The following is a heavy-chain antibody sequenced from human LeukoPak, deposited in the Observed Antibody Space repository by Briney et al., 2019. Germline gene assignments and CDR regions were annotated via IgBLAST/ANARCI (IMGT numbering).Heavy chain of an antibody. Sequence: SETLSLTCTVSGGSISSSSYYWGWIRQPPGKGLEWIGSIYYSGSTYYNPSLKSRVTISVDTSKNQFSLKLSSVTAADTAVYYCARYYDSSGYLDYWGQGTLVTVPS. J-gene: IGHJ4*02. CDR3: ARYYDSSGYLDY. CDR1: GGSISSSSYY. V-gene: IGHV4-39*01. CDR2: IYYSGST. D-gene: IGHD3-22*01.